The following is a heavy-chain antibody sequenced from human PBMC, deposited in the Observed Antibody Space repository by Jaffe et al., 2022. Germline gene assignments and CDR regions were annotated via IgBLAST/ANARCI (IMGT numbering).Heavy chain of an antibody. CDR2: ISWDGGST. CDR3: AKDGDDSSGYPYY. V-gene: IGHV3-43D*04. D-gene: IGHD3-22*01. CDR1: GFTFDDYA. Sequence: EVQLVESGGVVVQPGGSLRLSCAASGFTFDDYAMHWVRQAPGKGLEWVSLISWDGGSTYYADSVKGRFTISRDNSKNSLYLQMNSLRAEDTALYYCAKDGDDSSGYPYYWGQGTLVTVSS. J-gene: IGHJ4*02.